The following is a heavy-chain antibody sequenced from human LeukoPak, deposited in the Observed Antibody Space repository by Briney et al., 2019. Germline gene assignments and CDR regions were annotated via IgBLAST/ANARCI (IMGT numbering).Heavy chain of an antibody. V-gene: IGHV3-30*18. D-gene: IGHD6-19*01. CDR3: AKGPLSSGWYGTTPYYFDY. J-gene: IGHJ4*02. Sequence: GGSLRLSCAASGFTFSSYGMHWDRQAPGKGLEWVAVISYDGSNKYYADSVKGRFTISRDNSKNTLYLQMNSLRAEDTAVYYCAKGPLSSGWYGTTPYYFDYWGQGTLVTVSS. CDR2: ISYDGSNK. CDR1: GFTFSSYG.